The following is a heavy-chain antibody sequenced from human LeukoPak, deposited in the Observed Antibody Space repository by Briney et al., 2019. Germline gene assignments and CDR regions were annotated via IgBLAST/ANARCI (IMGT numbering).Heavy chain of an antibody. Sequence: TSETLSLTCTVSGGSISSSSYYWGWIRQPPGKGLEWIGSIYYSGSTYYNPSLKSRVTISVDMSKNQFSLKLSSVTAADTAVYYCASLQYQLPPPRVDVWGQGTTVTVSS. CDR3: ASLQYQLPPPRVDV. CDR2: IYYSGST. D-gene: IGHD2-2*01. CDR1: GGSISSSSYY. V-gene: IGHV4-39*07. J-gene: IGHJ6*02.